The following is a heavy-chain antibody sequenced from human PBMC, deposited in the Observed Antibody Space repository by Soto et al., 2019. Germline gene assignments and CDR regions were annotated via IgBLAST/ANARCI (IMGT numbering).Heavy chain of an antibody. D-gene: IGHD5-12*01. CDR3: ADGGGSEMYYFDH. CDR2: IIGNGFTT. V-gene: IGHV3-23*01. J-gene: IGHJ4*02. CDR1: GFTVSSYA. Sequence: GGSLRLSCAASGFTVSSYAISWVRQTPGKGLEWVSAIIGNGFTTYYADYVRGRFTISRYSSKNTVFLQVNSLRTEDTAIYYGADGGGSEMYYFDHWGLGTLVTVSS.